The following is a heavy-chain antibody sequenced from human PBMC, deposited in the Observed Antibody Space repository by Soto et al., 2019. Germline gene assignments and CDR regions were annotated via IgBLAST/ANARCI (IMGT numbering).Heavy chain of an antibody. CDR1: GDPFSKYD. CDR3: ARCRNGMDV. V-gene: IGHV1-8*01. J-gene: IGHJ6*02. Sequence: QVQLVQSGAEVKKPGASVKVSCKASGDPFSKYDIKWVRQATGQGLEWMGWMNPNSGNTGSARKFQGRVTMTRNTSISTADMELSSLRSEDTAVYYCARCRNGMDVWGQGTTVTVSS. CDR2: MNPNSGNT.